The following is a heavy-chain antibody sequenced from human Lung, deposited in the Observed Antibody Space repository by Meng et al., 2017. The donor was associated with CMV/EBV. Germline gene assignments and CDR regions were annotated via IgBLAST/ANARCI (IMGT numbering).Heavy chain of an antibody. Sequence: SXXVSXXASGYTFTGYYMHWVRQAPGQGLEWMGWINPNSGGTNYAQKFQGRVTMTRDTSISTAYMELSRLRSDDTAVYYCANGHCSGAICSGAFDIWGQGXMVTVSS. CDR3: ANGHCSGAICSGAFDI. D-gene: IGHD2-15*01. J-gene: IGHJ3*02. CDR1: GYTFTGYY. CDR2: INPNSGGT. V-gene: IGHV1-2*02.